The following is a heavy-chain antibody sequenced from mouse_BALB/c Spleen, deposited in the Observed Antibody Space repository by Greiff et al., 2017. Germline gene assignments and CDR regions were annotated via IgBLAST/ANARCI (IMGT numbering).Heavy chain of an antibody. J-gene: IGHJ4*01. D-gene: IGHD3-1*01. CDR1: GYTFTDYN. V-gene: IGHV1S29*02. CDR3: AGGSRGAMDY. CDR2: IYPYNGGT. Sequence: VQLQQPGAELVKPGASVKISCKASGYTFTDYNMHWVKQSHGKSLEWIGYIYPYNGGTGYNQKFKSKATLTVDNSSSTAYMELRSLTSEDSAVYYCAGGSRGAMDYWGQGTSVTVSS.